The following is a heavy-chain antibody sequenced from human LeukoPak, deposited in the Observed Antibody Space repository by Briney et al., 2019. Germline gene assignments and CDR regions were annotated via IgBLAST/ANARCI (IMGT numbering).Heavy chain of an antibody. Sequence: SETLSLTCAVYGGSFSGYYWSWIRQPPGKGLEWIGEINHSGSTYYNPSLKSRVTISVDRSKNQFSLKLSSVTAADTAVYYCARGPSDDILTGPIDYWGQGTLVTVSS. CDR3: ARGPSDDILTGPIDY. J-gene: IGHJ4*02. D-gene: IGHD3-9*01. CDR2: INHSGST. V-gene: IGHV4-34*01. CDR1: GGSFSGYY.